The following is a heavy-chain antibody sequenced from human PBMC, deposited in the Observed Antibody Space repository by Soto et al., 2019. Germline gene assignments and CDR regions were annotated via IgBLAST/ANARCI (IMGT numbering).Heavy chain of an antibody. J-gene: IGHJ4*02. D-gene: IGHD4-17*01. CDR2: IGGSGGSP. V-gene: IGHV3-23*01. Sequence: GGSLRLSCAASGFTFSSYAMSWVRQAPGKGLEWVSAIGGSGGSPYYADSVKGRFTISRDNSKNTLYLQMNSLRAEDAAVYYCAKDAYGRRFDYWGQGTLVTVSS. CDR1: GFTFSSYA. CDR3: AKDAYGRRFDY.